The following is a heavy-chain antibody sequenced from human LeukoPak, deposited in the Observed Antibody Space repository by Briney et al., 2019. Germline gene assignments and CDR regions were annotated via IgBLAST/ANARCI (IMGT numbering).Heavy chain of an antibody. CDR2: IKQDGSEK. J-gene: IGHJ4*02. CDR3: ARETGYCTSTSCSKSRVYYFDY. V-gene: IGHV3-7*01. Sequence: GGSLRLSCAASGSTFSAYWTSWVRQAPGKGLEWVANIKQDGSEKYYVGSVKGRFTISRDNAKNSLYLQMNSLRAEDTAVYYCARETGYCTSTSCSKSRVYYFDYWGQGTLVTVSS. CDR1: GSTFSAYW. D-gene: IGHD2-2*01.